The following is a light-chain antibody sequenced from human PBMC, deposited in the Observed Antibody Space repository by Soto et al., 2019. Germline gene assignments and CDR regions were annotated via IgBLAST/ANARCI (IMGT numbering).Light chain of an antibody. CDR3: SSYTSSSTWL. J-gene: IGLJ3*02. CDR2: EVS. Sequence: QCALTQPASVSGSPGQSITISCTGTSSDVGAYNYVSWYQQHPGKAPKLMIYEVSHRPSGVSNRFSGSKSANTASLTISGLQAGDEADYYCSSYTSSSTWLFGGGTKLTVL. CDR1: SSDVGAYNY. V-gene: IGLV2-14*03.